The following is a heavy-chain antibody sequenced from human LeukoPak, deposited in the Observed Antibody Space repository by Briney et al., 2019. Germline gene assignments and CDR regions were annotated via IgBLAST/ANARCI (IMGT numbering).Heavy chain of an antibody. Sequence: SETLSLTCTVSGGSISSGGYYWSCIRQHPGKGLECIGYIYYSGSSNYNPSLESRVTISVDTSKNQFSLNLSSVTAADTAVYYCVTRIVASDYWYFDLWGRGTLVTVSS. D-gene: IGHD3-22*01. V-gene: IGHV4-61*08. CDR1: GGSISSGGYY. CDR2: IYYSGSS. CDR3: VTRIVASDYWYFDL. J-gene: IGHJ2*01.